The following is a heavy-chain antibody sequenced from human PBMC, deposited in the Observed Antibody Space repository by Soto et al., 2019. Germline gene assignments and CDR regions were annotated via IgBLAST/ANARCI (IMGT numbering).Heavy chain of an antibody. Sequence: ASVKVSCKASGYTFTGYYMHWVRQAPGQGLEWMGWINPNSGGTNYAQKFQGWVTMTRDTSISTAYMELSRLRSDDTAVYYCARGGLRSYYYYGMDVWGQGTTDTVSS. CDR3: ARGGLRSYYYYGMDV. J-gene: IGHJ6*02. CDR2: INPNSGGT. V-gene: IGHV1-2*04. CDR1: GYTFTGYY.